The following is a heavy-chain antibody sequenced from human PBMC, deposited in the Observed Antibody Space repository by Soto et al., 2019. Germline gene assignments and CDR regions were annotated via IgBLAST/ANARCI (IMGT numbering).Heavy chain of an antibody. CDR3: AKDRGAYSSSWYGNGMDV. Sequence: HPGGSLRLSCAASGFTFSSYGMHWVRQAPGKGLEWVAVISYDGSNKYYADSVKGRFTISRDNSKNTLYLQMNSLRAEDTAVYYCAKDRGAYSSSWYGNGMDVGSQGTTFTV. V-gene: IGHV3-30*18. J-gene: IGHJ6*02. CDR2: ISYDGSNK. D-gene: IGHD6-13*01. CDR1: GFTFSSYG.